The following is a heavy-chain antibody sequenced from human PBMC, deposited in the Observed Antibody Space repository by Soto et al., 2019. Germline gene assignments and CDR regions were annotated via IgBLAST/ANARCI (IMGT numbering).Heavy chain of an antibody. V-gene: IGHV3-30*18. J-gene: IGHJ6*02. CDR2: ISYDGSNK. CDR3: AKYAGWIRPLYTMDV. D-gene: IGHD5-18*01. CDR1: GFAFNTYG. Sequence: GGSLRLSCAASGFAFNTYGMHWVRQAPGKGLEWVAFISYDGSNKYYADSVKGRFTISKDNSKNTLYLQMSSLRREDTAVYYCAKYAGWIRPLYTMDVCGQGTTVTVSS.